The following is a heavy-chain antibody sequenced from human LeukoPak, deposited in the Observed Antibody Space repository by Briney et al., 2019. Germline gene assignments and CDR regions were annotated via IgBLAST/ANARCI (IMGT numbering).Heavy chain of an antibody. CDR1: GYTFTGYY. CDR3: ARDDYKTLYYYYYMDV. V-gene: IGHV1-2*02. D-gene: IGHD3-16*01. CDR2: INPNSGGT. Sequence: ASVKVSFKASGYTFTGYYIHWVRQAPGQGLEWMGWINPNSGGTTYAQKFQGRVTMTRDTSITTAYMELSRLRSDDTAVYYCARDDYKTLYYYYYMDVWGKGTTVIVSS. J-gene: IGHJ6*03.